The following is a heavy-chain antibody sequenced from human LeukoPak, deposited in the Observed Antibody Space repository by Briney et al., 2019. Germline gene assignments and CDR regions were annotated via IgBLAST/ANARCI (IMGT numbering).Heavy chain of an antibody. J-gene: IGHJ4*02. Sequence: SETLSLTCAVYGGSFSGYYWSWIRQPPGKGLEWIGEINHSGSTNYNPSLKSRVTISVDTSKNQFSLKLSSVTAADTAVYYCARASSGFYTVPDYWGQGTLVTVSS. CDR3: ARASSGFYTVPDY. V-gene: IGHV4-34*01. CDR2: INHSGST. D-gene: IGHD3-22*01. CDR1: GGSFSGYY.